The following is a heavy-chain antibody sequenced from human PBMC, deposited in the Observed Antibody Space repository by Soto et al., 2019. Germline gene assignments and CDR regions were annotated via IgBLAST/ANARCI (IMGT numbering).Heavy chain of an antibody. J-gene: IGHJ5*02. CDR2: IITRSGDT. CDR3: ARDIGSGSYYDSNNWFAP. Sequence: QVQLVQSGAEVTKPGAAVTISCKASGYTFTDYALHWVRQAPGQRPEWMGRIITRSGDTKYSPKFQDRITITRDTSGTTVYRSLSTRTFEATAINSCARDIGSGSYYDSNNWFAPWGQGTLVTVSS. V-gene: IGHV1-3*04. CDR1: GYTFTDYA. D-gene: IGHD3-10*01.